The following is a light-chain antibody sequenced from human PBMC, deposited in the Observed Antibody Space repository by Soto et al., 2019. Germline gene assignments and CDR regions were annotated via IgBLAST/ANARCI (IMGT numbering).Light chain of an antibody. Sequence: EIVLTQSPGTLSLSPGERATLSCRASQSVSSSYLAWYKQKPGQAPRLLIYGASSRATGIPYRFSGSGSGTDFTLTISRLEPEDFAVYYCQQYGSSPLYTFGQVTKLEIK. V-gene: IGKV3-20*01. J-gene: IGKJ2*01. CDR2: GAS. CDR3: QQYGSSPLYT. CDR1: QSVSSSY.